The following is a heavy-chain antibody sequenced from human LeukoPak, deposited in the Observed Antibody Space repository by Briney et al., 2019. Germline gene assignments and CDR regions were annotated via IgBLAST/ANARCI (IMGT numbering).Heavy chain of an antibody. Sequence: GGSLRLSCAASGFTFSSYAMHWVRQAPGKGLEYVSAISSNGGSTYYANSVKGRFTISRDNSKNTLYLQMGSLRAEDMAVYYCARNHFNQNVFDVWGQGTMVTVSS. V-gene: IGHV3-64*01. D-gene: IGHD1-14*01. CDR2: ISSNGGST. CDR3: ARNHFNQNVFDV. J-gene: IGHJ3*01. CDR1: GFTFSSYA.